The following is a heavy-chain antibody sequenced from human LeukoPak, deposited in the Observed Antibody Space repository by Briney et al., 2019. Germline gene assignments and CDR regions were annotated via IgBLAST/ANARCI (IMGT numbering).Heavy chain of an antibody. V-gene: IGHV3-48*01. D-gene: IGHD6-19*01. CDR1: GFTFSSYS. CDR2: ISSSSSTI. CDR3: ARVTDTSSGWHYGMDV. J-gene: IGHJ6*02. Sequence: GGSLRLSCAASGFTFSSYSMNWVRQAPGKGLEWVSYISSSSSTIYYADSVKGRFTISRDNAKNSLYLQMNSLRAEDTAVYYCARVTDTSSGWHYGMDVWGQGTTVTVSS.